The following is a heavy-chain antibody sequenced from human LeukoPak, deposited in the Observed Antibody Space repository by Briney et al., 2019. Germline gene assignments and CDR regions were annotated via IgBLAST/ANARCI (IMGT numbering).Heavy chain of an antibody. CDR1: GGTFSSYA. CDR3: AARIGYSGYDLDAFDI. V-gene: IGHV1-69*06. J-gene: IGHJ3*02. CDR2: IIPIFGTA. D-gene: IGHD5-12*01. Sequence: SVKVSCKASGGTFSSYAISWVRQAPGQGLEWMGGIIPIFGTANYAQKFRGRVTITADKSTSTAYMELSSLRSEDTAVYYCAARIGYSGYDLDAFDIWGQGTMVTVSS.